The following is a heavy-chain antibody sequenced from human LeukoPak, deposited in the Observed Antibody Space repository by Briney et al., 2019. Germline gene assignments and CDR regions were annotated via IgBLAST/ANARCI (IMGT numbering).Heavy chain of an antibody. V-gene: IGHV3-23*01. CDR3: AKNGGYSRLLVSSYHYGMDV. Sequence: GGSLRLSCAASGFTFSSYAMNWVRQAPGKGLEWVSAISGSGGRTYYADSVKGRFTVSRDNSKNTLYLQMNSLRAEDTAVYYCAKNGGYSRLLVSSYHYGMDVWGQGTTVTVSS. J-gene: IGHJ6*02. CDR1: GFTFSSYA. D-gene: IGHD4-23*01. CDR2: ISGSGGRT.